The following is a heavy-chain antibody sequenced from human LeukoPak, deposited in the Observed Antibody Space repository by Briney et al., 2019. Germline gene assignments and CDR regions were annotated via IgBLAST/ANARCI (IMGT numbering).Heavy chain of an antibody. D-gene: IGHD6-13*01. J-gene: IGHJ3*01. V-gene: IGHV3-33*03. CDR1: GFTFSSFG. CDR3: ARARIAAAGTGAFDV. Sequence: GGFLRLSCAASGFTFSSFGMHWVRQAPGKGLEWVAMIWYDGSNKYYADSVKGRFTISRDNSKNTLYLQMNSLRAEDTGVYYCARARIAAAGTGAFDVWGQGTMVTVSS. CDR2: IWYDGSNK.